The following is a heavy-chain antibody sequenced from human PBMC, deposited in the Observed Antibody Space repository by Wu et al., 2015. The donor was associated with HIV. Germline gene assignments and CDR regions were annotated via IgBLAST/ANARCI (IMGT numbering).Heavy chain of an antibody. CDR2: IIPIFGTA. V-gene: IGHV1-69*13. CDR3: AAYYYGSGSYYPAYYGMDV. D-gene: IGHD3-10*01. Sequence: QVQLVQSGAEVKKPGSSVKVSCKASGGTFSSYAISWVRQAPGQGLEWMGRIIPIFGTANYAQKFQGRVTITADESTSTAYMELSSLRSEDTAVYYCAAYYYGSGSYYPAYYGMDVWGQGTTVTVSS. J-gene: IGHJ6*02. CDR1: GGTFSSYA.